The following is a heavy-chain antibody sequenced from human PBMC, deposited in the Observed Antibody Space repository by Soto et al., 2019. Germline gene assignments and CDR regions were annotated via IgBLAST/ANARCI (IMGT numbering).Heavy chain of an antibody. D-gene: IGHD2-8*01. Sequence: PSETLSLTCTVSGGSISSTNHYWGWIRQPPGKGLEWIGTIYYDGRTYYNASLKSRVTISVDTSKNQFSLKVNSVTVADTAVYYCARRSHTNWPAYWGHGTQVTVSS. CDR3: ARRSHTNWPAY. CDR2: IYYDGRT. CDR1: GGSISSTNHY. V-gene: IGHV4-39*01. J-gene: IGHJ4*01.